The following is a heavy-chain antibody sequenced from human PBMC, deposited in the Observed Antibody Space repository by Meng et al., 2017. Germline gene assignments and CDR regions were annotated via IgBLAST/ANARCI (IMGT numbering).Heavy chain of an antibody. Sequence: ASVKVSCKASGYTFTGYYMHWVRQAPGQGLEWMGWINPNSGGTNYAQKFQGRVTMTRDTSVSTAYMELSRLRSDDTAVYYCARVTPYYYGSGSYYPPPYWGAFDIWGQGAMVTVSS. CDR1: GYTFTGYY. D-gene: IGHD3-10*01. CDR2: INPNSGGT. V-gene: IGHV1-2*02. CDR3: ARVTPYYYGSGSYYPPPYWGAFDI. J-gene: IGHJ3*02.